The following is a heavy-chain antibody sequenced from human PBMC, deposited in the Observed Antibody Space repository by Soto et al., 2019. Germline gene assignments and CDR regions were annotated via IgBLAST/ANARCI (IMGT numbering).Heavy chain of an antibody. J-gene: IGHJ4*02. Sequence: GGSLRLSCAASGFTFSSYGMHWVRQAPGKGLEWVAVISYDGSNKYYADSVKGRFTISRDNSKNTLYLQMNSLRAEDTAVYYCAKGTGTTFRAHYFDYWGQGTPVTVSS. D-gene: IGHD1-7*01. CDR2: ISYDGSNK. CDR3: AKGTGTTFRAHYFDY. V-gene: IGHV3-30*18. CDR1: GFTFSSYG.